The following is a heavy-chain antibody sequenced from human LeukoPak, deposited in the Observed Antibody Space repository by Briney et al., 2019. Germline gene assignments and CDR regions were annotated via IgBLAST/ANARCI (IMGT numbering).Heavy chain of an antibody. J-gene: IGHJ4*02. Sequence: HAGGSLRLSCAASGFTFSSYAMHWVRQAPGKGLEWVAGISYDGSNKYYADSVKGRFTISRDNSKNTLYLQMNSLRAEDTAVYYCAKEEGRGYYDSSGYYRPPYFDYWGQGTLVTVSS. CDR1: GFTFSSYA. CDR3: AKEEGRGYYDSSGYYRPPYFDY. CDR2: ISYDGSNK. V-gene: IGHV3-30-3*01. D-gene: IGHD3-22*01.